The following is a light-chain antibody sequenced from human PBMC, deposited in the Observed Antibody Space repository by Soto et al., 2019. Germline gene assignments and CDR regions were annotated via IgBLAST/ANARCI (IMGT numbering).Light chain of an antibody. CDR2: DAS. CDR3: QQYKSYWT. Sequence: DIKMTQSPSSLSASVGDRVTITCRASQGIRNDLGWYQQKPGKAPKLLISDASRLETGVPSRFSGSGSGTEFTLTINSLQPDDFATYYCQQYKSYWTFGQGTKVDIK. V-gene: IGKV1-17*01. J-gene: IGKJ1*01. CDR1: QGIRND.